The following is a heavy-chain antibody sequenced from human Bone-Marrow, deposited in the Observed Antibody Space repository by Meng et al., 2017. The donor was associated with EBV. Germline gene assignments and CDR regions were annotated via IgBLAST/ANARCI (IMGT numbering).Heavy chain of an antibody. J-gene: IGHJ4*02. D-gene: IGHD6-6*01. Sequence: GQLLGSGPGLVKPSETLSLTCTVSGASVRGGTFHSSWIRQPPGKELEWIGYIYDGGTTIYNPSLKSRVTIFLDTSRNQFSLGLRSVTTADTAVYYCAKSSSSTPGVVDSWGQGTLVTVSS. V-gene: IGHV4-61*01. CDR2: IYDGGTT. CDR1: GASVRGGTFH. CDR3: AKSSSSTPGVVDS.